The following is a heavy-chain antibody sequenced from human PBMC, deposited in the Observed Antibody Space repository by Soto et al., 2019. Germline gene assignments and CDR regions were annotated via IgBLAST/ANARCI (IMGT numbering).Heavy chain of an antibody. CDR3: AKDSNGGGYFDWLSNPFDY. CDR2: ISGSGGSP. V-gene: IGHV3-23*01. D-gene: IGHD3-9*01. Sequence: GGSLRLSCASSGFTFSSYAMSWVRQAPGKGLEWVSAISGSGGSPYYAASVKGRFTISRDNSKNTLYLQMNSLRAEDTAVYYCAKDSNGGGYFDWLSNPFDYWGQGTLVTVSS. CDR1: GFTFSSYA. J-gene: IGHJ4*02.